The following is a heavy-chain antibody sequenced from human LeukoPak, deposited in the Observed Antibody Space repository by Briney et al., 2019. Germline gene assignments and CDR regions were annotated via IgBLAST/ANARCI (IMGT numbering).Heavy chain of an antibody. CDR2: ISSSSINI. V-gene: IGHV3-48*01. Sequence: GGSLRLSWATSGFTFSGYSMNWVRQAPGKGLEWISYISSSSINIHYGDSVKGRFTISRDNAENSLYLQMNSLGAGDTAVYFCARAASYNYNNRPYLFDSWGQGTLVAVSS. CDR1: GFTFSGYS. CDR3: ARAASYNYNNRPYLFDS. D-gene: IGHD3-10*01. J-gene: IGHJ4*02.